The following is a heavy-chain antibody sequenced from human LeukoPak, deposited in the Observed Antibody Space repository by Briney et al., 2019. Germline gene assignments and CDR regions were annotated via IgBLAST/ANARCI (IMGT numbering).Heavy chain of an antibody. CDR1: GFTFSSYG. J-gene: IGHJ4*02. Sequence: GGSLRLSCAASGFTFSSYGMHWVRQAPGKGLEWVALISYDGSNKYYADSVKGRFTISRDNAKNSLYLQMNSLRAEDTAVYYCARGRLMGSGLPAIDYWGQGTLVTVSS. CDR2: ISYDGSNK. CDR3: ARGRLMGSGLPAIDY. D-gene: IGHD3-10*01. V-gene: IGHV3-30*03.